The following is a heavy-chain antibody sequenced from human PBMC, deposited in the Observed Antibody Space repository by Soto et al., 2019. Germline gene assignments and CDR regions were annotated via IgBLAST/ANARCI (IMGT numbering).Heavy chain of an antibody. J-gene: IGHJ5*02. D-gene: IGHD3-3*01. CDR2: INHSGST. CDR1: GGSFSGYY. Sequence: ASETLSLTCAVYGGSFSGYYWSWIRQPPGKGLEWIGEINHSGSTNYNPSLKSRVTISVDTSKNQFSLKLSSVAAADTAVYYCARAHPTRITIFGVVGFNWFDPWGQGTLVTVSS. V-gene: IGHV4-34*01. CDR3: ARAHPTRITIFGVVGFNWFDP.